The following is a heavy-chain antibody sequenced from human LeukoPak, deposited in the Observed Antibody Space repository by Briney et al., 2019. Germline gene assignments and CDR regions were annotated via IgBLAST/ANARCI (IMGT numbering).Heavy chain of an antibody. CDR2: MNPNSGNT. J-gene: IGHJ5*02. CDR1: GYTFTSYD. Sequence: ASVKVSCKASGYTFTSYDINWVRQATGQGLEWMGWMNPNSGNTGYAQKFQGRVTITRNTSISTAYMELSSLRSEDTAVYYCAREGRSSWYQEGWFDPWGQGTLVTVSS. D-gene: IGHD6-13*01. V-gene: IGHV1-8*03. CDR3: AREGRSSWYQEGWFDP.